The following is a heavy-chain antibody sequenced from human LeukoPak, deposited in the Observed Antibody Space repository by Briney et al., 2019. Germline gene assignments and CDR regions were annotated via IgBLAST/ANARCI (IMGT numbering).Heavy chain of an antibody. Sequence: GGSLRLSCAASGFTFDDYGMSWVRQAPGKGLEWVSGINWKGGSTGYADSVKGRFTVSRDNAKNSLYLQMNSLRAEDTALYYCARISSWLPLDYWGQGTLVTVSS. V-gene: IGHV3-20*04. CDR3: ARISSWLPLDY. J-gene: IGHJ4*02. D-gene: IGHD6-13*01. CDR2: INWKGGST. CDR1: GFTFDDYG.